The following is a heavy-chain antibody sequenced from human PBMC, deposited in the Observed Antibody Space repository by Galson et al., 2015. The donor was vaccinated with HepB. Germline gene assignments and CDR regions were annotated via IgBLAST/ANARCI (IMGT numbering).Heavy chain of an antibody. J-gene: IGHJ4*02. D-gene: IGHD3-3*01. CDR1: GFTFSSYS. CDR2: ISSSSSYT. CDR3: ARERSGYFYFDY. Sequence: SLRLSCAASGFTFSSYSMNWVRQAPGKGLEWVSSISSSSSYTYYADSVKGRFTISRDNAKNSLYLQMNSLRAEDTAVYYCARERSGYFYFDYWGQGTLVTVSS. V-gene: IGHV3-21*01.